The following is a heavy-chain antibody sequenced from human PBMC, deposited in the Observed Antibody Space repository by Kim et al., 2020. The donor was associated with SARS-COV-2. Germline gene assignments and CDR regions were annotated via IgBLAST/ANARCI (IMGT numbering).Heavy chain of an antibody. V-gene: IGHV3-23*03. D-gene: IGHD1-26*01. J-gene: IGHJ3*02. CDR1: GFTFSSYA. Sequence: GGSLRLSCAASGFTFSSYAMSWVRQAPGRGLEWVSVIYSGGSSTYYADSVKGRFTISRDNSKNTLYLQMNSLRAEDTAVYYCAKGLVGAQGYAFDIWGQGTMVTVSS. CDR3: AKGLVGAQGYAFDI. CDR2: IYSGGSST.